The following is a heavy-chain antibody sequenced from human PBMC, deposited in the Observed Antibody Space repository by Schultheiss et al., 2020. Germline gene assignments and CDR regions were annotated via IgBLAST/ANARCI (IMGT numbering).Heavy chain of an antibody. J-gene: IGHJ3*02. CDR2: ISGSGGST. CDR1: GFTFSSYA. CDR3: AKQDIVVVVAATPSLGAFDI. Sequence: GESLKISCAASGFTFSSYAMSWVRQAPGKGLEWVSAISGSGGSTYYADSVKGRFTISRDNSKNTLYLQMNSLRAEDTAVYYCAKQDIVVVVAATPSLGAFDIWGQGTMVTVSS. D-gene: IGHD2-15*01. V-gene: IGHV3-23*01.